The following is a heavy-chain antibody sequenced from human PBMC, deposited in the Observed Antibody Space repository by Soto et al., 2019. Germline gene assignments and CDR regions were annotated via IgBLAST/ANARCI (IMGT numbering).Heavy chain of an antibody. CDR1: GFTFTRYS. CDR3: ARESEDLTSNFDY. Sequence: GGSLRLSCAASGFTFTRYSMNWVRQAPGKVLEWVSSISSTTNYIYYGDSMKGRFTISRDNAKNSLYLEMNSLRAEDTAVYYCARESEDLTSNFDYWGQGTLVTVSS. CDR2: ISSTTNYI. J-gene: IGHJ4*02. V-gene: IGHV3-21*06.